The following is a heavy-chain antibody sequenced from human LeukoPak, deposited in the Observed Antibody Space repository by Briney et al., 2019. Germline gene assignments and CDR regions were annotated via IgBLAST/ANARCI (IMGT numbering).Heavy chain of an antibody. Sequence: ASVKVSCKASGYTFTSYDINWVRQATGQGLEWMGWMNPNSGNTGYAQKFQGRVTITRNTSISTAYMELSSLRSEDTAVYYCARGGSAARGFDPWGQGTLVIVSS. D-gene: IGHD6-13*01. J-gene: IGHJ5*02. CDR2: MNPNSGNT. CDR3: ARGGSAARGFDP. V-gene: IGHV1-8*03. CDR1: GYTFTSYD.